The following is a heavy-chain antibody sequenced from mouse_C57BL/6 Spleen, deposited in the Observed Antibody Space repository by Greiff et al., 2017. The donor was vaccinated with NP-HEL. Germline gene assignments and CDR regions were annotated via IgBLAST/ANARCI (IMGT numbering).Heavy chain of an antibody. D-gene: IGHD1-1*01. Sequence: QVQLKQSGAELMKPGASVKLSCKATGYTFTGYWIEWVKQRPGHGLEWIGEILPGSGSTNYNEKFKGKATFTADTSSNTAYMQLSSLTTEDSAIYYCASPYYYGSSEGFAYWGQGTLVTVSA. J-gene: IGHJ3*01. V-gene: IGHV1-9*01. CDR2: ILPGSGST. CDR1: GYTFTGYW. CDR3: ASPYYYGSSEGFAY.